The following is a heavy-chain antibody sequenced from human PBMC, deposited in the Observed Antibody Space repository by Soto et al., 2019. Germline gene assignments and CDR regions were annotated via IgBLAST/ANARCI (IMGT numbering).Heavy chain of an antibody. D-gene: IGHD3-22*01. CDR2: VKSKTDGGTT. Sequence: GGSLRLSCAAFGFTLSDAWLSWVRQAPGKGLEWVGHVKSKTDGGTTDYAAPVRGRFTILRDDSRNTVYLQMNSLRIEDTAVYYCTTDLAGDYDSSGYYSYYFDYWGQGTLVTVSS. V-gene: IGHV3-15*01. J-gene: IGHJ4*02. CDR1: GFTLSDAW. CDR3: TTDLAGDYDSSGYYSYYFDY.